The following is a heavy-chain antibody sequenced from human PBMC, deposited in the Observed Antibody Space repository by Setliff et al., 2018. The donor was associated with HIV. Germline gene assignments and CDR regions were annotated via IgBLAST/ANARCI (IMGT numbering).Heavy chain of an antibody. Sequence: SETLSLTCTVSHDSISRDYYWSWIRQPAGKGLEWIGRIYSSGSTNYNPSLKSRVTISVDTSKNQLSLKLSSVTAADTAVYYCAKDQGCSRTSCYGNYYYGMDVWGQGTTVTVSS. V-gene: IGHV4-4*07. J-gene: IGHJ6*02. CDR3: AKDQGCSRTSCYGNYYYGMDV. CDR2: IYSSGST. D-gene: IGHD2-2*01. CDR1: HDSISRDYY.